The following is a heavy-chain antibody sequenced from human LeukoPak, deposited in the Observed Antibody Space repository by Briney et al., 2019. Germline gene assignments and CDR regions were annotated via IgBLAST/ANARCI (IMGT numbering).Heavy chain of an antibody. V-gene: IGHV4-61*01. CDR3: ARELHFSGSYVRWFDP. CDR1: GGSISSGNYC. J-gene: IGHJ5*02. Sequence: MTSETLSLTCTVSGGSISSGNYCWSWIRQPPGKGLEWIGYIYYSGSTNYNPSLKSRVTISVDTSKNQFSLKLSSVTAADTAVYYCARELHFSGSYVRWFDPWGQGTLVTVSS. CDR2: IYYSGST. D-gene: IGHD1-26*01.